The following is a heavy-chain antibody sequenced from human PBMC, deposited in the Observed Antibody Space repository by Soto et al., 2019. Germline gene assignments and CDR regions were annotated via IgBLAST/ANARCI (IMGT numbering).Heavy chain of an antibody. J-gene: IGHJ4*02. V-gene: IGHV3-74*01. D-gene: IGHD6-19*01. CDR3: TRGYSSGPDY. CDR1: GFIFSDHW. Sequence: GGSLRLSCAASGFIFSDHWMHWVRQVPGKGLVWVARINSDGSDTSYADSVKGRFTISRANARNTLFPQMDSLRAEDTALYYCTRGYSSGPDYWGQGTLVTVSS. CDR2: INSDGSDT.